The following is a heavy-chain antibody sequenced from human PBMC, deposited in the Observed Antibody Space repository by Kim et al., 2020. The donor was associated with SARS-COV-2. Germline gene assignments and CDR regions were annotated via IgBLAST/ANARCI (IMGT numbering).Heavy chain of an antibody. Sequence: SVKVSCKASGGTFSSYAISWVRQAPGQGLEWMGGIIPIFGTANYAQKFQGRVTITADESTSTAYMELSSLRSEDTAVYYCASRPPTYSSGWNYFDYWGQGTLVTVSS. V-gene: IGHV1-69*13. D-gene: IGHD6-19*01. CDR3: ASRPPTYSSGWNYFDY. CDR2: IIPIFGTA. J-gene: IGHJ4*02. CDR1: GGTFSSYA.